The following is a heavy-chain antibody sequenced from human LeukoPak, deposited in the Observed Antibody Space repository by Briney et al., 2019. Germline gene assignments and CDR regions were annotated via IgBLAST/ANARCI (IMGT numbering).Heavy chain of an antibody. J-gene: IGHJ4*02. CDR1: GYTFTGYY. Sequence: ASVKVSCKASGYTFTGYYMHWVRQAPGQGLEWMGWINPNSGGTNYAQKFQGRVTMTRDTSISTAYMELSRLRSDDTAVYYCARAYDFWSGLYYADYWGQGTPVTVSS. CDR3: ARAYDFWSGLYYADY. D-gene: IGHD3-3*01. V-gene: IGHV1-2*02. CDR2: INPNSGGT.